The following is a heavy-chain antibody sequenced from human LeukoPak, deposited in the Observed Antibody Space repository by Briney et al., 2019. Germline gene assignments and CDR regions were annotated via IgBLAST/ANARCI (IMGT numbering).Heavy chain of an antibody. D-gene: IGHD3-10*01. V-gene: IGHV4-59*01. CDR2: IYYSGST. CDR1: GGSISSYY. J-gene: IGHJ4*02. Sequence: SETLSLTCTVSGGSISSYYWSWIRQPPGKGLEWIGYIYYSGSTNYNPSLKSRVTTSVDTSKNQFSSKLKSVTAADTAMYYCARDYGSGNSQIFDYWGQGTLVTVSS. CDR3: ARDYGSGNSQIFDY.